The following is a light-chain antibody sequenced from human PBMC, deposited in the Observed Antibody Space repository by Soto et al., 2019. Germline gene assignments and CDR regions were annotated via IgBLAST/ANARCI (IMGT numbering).Light chain of an antibody. CDR1: QSVSSN. CDR2: GAS. J-gene: IGKJ1*01. CDR3: QQYNNCPRT. Sequence: DILTTQSPCTLSFSPGERATLSCRASQSVSSNLAWYQQKPGQAPRLLIYGASTRATGIPARFSGSGSGTEFNLTISSLQPEDFAVYYCQQYNNCPRTFGQGTKVDIK. V-gene: IGKV3-15*01.